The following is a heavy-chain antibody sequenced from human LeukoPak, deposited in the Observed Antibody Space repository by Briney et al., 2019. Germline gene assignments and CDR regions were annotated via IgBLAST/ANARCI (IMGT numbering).Heavy chain of an antibody. V-gene: IGHV3-21*01. D-gene: IGHD6-13*01. Sequence: GGSLRLCSAGSGFTFCSYSMNWVRQAPGKGLEWVSSISSTSSHIYYADSVKGRFTISRDNAKNSLYLQMNSLRVEDTAVYYCARAAAAGTLLNYFGMDAWGQGTTVTVSS. CDR3: ARAAAAGTLLNYFGMDA. CDR2: ISSTSSHI. CDR1: GFTFCSYS. J-gene: IGHJ6*02.